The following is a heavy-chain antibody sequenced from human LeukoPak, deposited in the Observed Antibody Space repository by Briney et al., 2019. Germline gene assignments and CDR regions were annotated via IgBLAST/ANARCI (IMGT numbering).Heavy chain of an antibody. D-gene: IGHD1-26*01. CDR2: ISSSGSSI. J-gene: IGHJ4*02. CDR3: ARDWMEGATFEIQGPVDY. CDR1: GFTFSTYG. Sequence: GGSLRLSCAASGFTFSTYGMSWVRQAPGKGLEWVSYISSSGSSIYYADSVKGRFTVSRDNAKNSLYLQMDSLRAEDTAVYYCARDWMEGATFEIQGPVDYWGQGTLVSVSS. V-gene: IGHV3-48*01.